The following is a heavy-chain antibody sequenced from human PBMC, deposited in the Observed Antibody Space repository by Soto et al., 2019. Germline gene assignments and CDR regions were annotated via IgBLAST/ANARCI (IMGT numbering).Heavy chain of an antibody. Sequence: GGSLRLSCAASGFTFSSYAMSWVRQAPGKGLEWVSAISGSGGSTYYADSVKGRFTISRDNSKNTLYLQMNSLRAEDTAVYYCAKGLGIVVVVAAPGRYYGMDVWGQGTTVTVSS. V-gene: IGHV3-23*01. J-gene: IGHJ6*02. CDR3: AKGLGIVVVVAAPGRYYGMDV. CDR2: ISGSGGST. D-gene: IGHD2-15*01. CDR1: GFTFSSYA.